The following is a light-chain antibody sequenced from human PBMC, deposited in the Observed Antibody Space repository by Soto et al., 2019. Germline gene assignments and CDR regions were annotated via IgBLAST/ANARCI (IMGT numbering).Light chain of an antibody. CDR2: DAS. J-gene: IGKJ3*01. Sequence: DIQMTQSPSTLSASVGDRVTITCRASQSISTWLAWYQQKPGKAPNLLISDASSLESGVPSRFSGSGSGTEFTLTISSLQPDDFATYYCQQYNTYSPITFGPGTKVDIK. V-gene: IGKV1-5*01. CDR1: QSISTW. CDR3: QQYNTYSPIT.